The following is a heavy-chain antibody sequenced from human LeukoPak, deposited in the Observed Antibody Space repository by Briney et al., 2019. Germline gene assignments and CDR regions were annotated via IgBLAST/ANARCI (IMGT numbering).Heavy chain of an antibody. CDR1: GFPFRNYS. Sequence: GGSLRLSCTTSGFPFRNYSMNWVRQAPGRGLQWVSAISASGRTTKYADPVKGRSTISRDNSRNTLYLHIDSLRPDDTALYFCAKDDAGFGEDFDSWGQGTLVIVSS. D-gene: IGHD3-10*01. V-gene: IGHV3-23*01. CDR2: ISASGRTT. J-gene: IGHJ4*02. CDR3: AKDDAGFGEDFDS.